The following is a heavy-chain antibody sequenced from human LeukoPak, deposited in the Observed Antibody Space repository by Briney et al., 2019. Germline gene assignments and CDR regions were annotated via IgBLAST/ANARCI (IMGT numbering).Heavy chain of an antibody. D-gene: IGHD4-17*01. J-gene: IGHJ4*02. CDR2: ISGSGGST. CDR1: GFTFSSYA. CDR3: AKDGPNYGDFTPGGSFDY. V-gene: IGHV3-23*01. Sequence: GSLRLSCAASGFTFSSYAMSWVRQAPGKGLEWVSAISGSGGSTYYADSVKGRFTISRDNSKNTLYLQMNSLRAEDTAVYYCAKDGPNYGDFTPGGSFDYWGQGTLVTVSS.